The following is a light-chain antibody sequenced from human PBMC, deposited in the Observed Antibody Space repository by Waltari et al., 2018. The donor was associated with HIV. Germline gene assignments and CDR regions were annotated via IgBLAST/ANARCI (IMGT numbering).Light chain of an antibody. CDR1: SLSVSTIYY. Sequence: QTVVPQEPSLSVSPAGSVTLTCRLNSLSVSTIYYPTRYQQTPGPAPRTLFYRTYILSSGVPDRFSGSILGNKAALTIAGAQADDECDYYCALYMGSAILFGGGTKLTVL. V-gene: IGLV8-61*01. CDR3: ALYMGSAIL. J-gene: IGLJ2*01. CDR2: RTY.